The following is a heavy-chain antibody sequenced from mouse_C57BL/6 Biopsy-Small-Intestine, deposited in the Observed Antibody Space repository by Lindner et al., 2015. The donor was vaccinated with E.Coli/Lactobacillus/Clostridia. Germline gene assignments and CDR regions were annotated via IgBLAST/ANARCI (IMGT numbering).Heavy chain of an antibody. Sequence: SVKVSCKASGSTFTKSFVHWLRQAPGQGLEWMGIITPSGGRTNYAERLWGRVTMTRDTSTNTVYMQLSSLTSEDTAVYYCARGHLSPTNTFFDYWGQGTLVIVSS. CDR1: GSTFTKSF. V-gene: IGHV1-64*01. J-gene: IGHJ4*01. CDR3: ARGHLSPTNTFFDY. D-gene: IGHD2-10*01. CDR2: ITPSGGRT.